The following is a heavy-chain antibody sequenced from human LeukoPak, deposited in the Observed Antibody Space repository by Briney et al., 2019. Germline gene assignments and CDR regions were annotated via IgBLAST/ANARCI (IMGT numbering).Heavy chain of an antibody. Sequence: GGSLRLSCAASGFTFSTYTMNWVRQAPGKGLEWVSSISSSSAYICYADSVKGRFTISRDNAKNSLYLQMNSLRAEDTAVYYCARDHDSSGYYYGAFDIWGQGTMVTVSS. CDR2: ISSSSAYI. CDR1: GFTFSTYT. CDR3: ARDHDSSGYYYGAFDI. D-gene: IGHD3-22*01. J-gene: IGHJ3*02. V-gene: IGHV3-21*01.